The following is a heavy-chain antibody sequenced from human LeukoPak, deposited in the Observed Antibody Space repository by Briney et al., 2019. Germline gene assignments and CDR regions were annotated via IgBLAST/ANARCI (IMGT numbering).Heavy chain of an antibody. CDR2: INPNSGGT. CDR1: GYTFTGYY. CDR3: ATAGDIFDI. V-gene: IGHV1-2*06. J-gene: IGHJ3*02. Sequence: ASVKVSCKASGYTFTGYYIHWVRQAPGQGLEWMGRINPNSGGTQYAQKFQGRVTMTRDTSISTAYMELTRLISDDTAVYYCATAGDIFDIWGQGTMVTVSS.